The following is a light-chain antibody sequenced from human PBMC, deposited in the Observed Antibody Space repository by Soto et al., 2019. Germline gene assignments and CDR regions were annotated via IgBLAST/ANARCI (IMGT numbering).Light chain of an antibody. J-gene: IGKJ5*01. CDR1: QSITTNY. CDR3: QQYGSSPIT. CDR2: RSS. V-gene: IGKV3-20*01. Sequence: EIVLTQSPGTLSLSPGERVTLSCRASQSITTNYLAWYQQRPGQAPRLLIYRSSSRATGIPDRFSGSGSGTDFTLTISRLEPEDFAVYYCQQYGSSPITFGQGTRLEIK.